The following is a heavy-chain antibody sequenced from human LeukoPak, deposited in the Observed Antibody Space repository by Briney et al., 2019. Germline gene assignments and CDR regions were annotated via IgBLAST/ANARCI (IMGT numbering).Heavy chain of an antibody. V-gene: IGHV1-69-2*01. CDR1: GFKFIDYY. J-gene: IGHJ6*03. CDR3: ATGGEPGDNTHDHYSYMDV. D-gene: IGHD1-26*01. Sequence: VKVSCKVSGFKFIDYYMHWVQQAPGKGLEWMGLVDPEDGETRFAEKFQGRVTITADTSTDTAYMELSSLRSEDTAVYYCATGGEPGDNTHDHYSYMDVWGKGTSVTVSS. CDR2: VDPEDGET.